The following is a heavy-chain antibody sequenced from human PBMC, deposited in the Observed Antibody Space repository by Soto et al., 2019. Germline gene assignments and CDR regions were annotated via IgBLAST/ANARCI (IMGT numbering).Heavy chain of an antibody. CDR1: GFTFSSYA. CDR3: AKDRGAEGFGDYYFDY. V-gene: IGHV3-23*01. D-gene: IGHD2-21*01. J-gene: IGHJ4*02. Sequence: GESLKISCAASGFTFSSYAMSWVRQAPGKGLEWVSAISGSGGSTYYADSVKGRFTISRDNSKNTLYLQMNSLRAEDTAVYYCAKDRGAEGFGDYYFDYWGQGTLVTVSS. CDR2: ISGSGGST.